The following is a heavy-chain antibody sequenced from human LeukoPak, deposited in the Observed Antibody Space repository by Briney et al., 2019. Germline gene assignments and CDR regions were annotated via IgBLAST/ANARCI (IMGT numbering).Heavy chain of an antibody. CDR2: ITNDGSST. Sequence: GGSLRLFCAASGFTFSSYWMHWVRQAPGKGLVWVSRITNDGSSTSYADSVKGRFSISRDNAKNTLYLQMNSLRAEDTAVYYCAQGGSPGAFDYWGQGTLVIVSS. V-gene: IGHV3-74*01. D-gene: IGHD1-26*01. J-gene: IGHJ4*02. CDR3: AQGGSPGAFDY. CDR1: GFTFSSYW.